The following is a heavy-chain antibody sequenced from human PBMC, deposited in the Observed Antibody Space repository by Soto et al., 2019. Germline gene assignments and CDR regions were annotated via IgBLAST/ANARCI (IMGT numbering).Heavy chain of an antibody. CDR2: IYYSGST. CDR1: GGSISSGDYY. Sequence: QVQLQESGPGLVKPSQTLSLTCTVSGGSISSGDYYWSWIRQPPGKGLEWIGYIYYSGSTYYNPSLKSRVTISVDTSKNQFSLNVSSVTAADTAVCYCARERPDGCKLDPWGQGTLVTVSS. CDR3: ARERPDGCKLDP. V-gene: IGHV4-30-4*01. D-gene: IGHD6-19*01. J-gene: IGHJ5*02.